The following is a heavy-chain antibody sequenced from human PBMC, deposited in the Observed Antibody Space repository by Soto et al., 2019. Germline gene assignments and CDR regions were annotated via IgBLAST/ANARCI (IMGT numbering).Heavy chain of an antibody. CDR3: ARERNWFDP. V-gene: IGHV1-69*13. J-gene: IGHJ5*02. CDR1: GGTFSTYA. CDR2: VIPMFGTA. Sequence: SVKVSCKAPGGTFSTYAISWVRQAPGQGLEWMGGVIPMFGTANYAQRFQDRVTITADASTNTVYMELSSLRSEDTAVYYCARERNWFDPWGQGTLVTVSS.